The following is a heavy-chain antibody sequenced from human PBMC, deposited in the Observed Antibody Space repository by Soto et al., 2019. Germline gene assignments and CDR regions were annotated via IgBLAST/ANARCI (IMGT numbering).Heavy chain of an antibody. D-gene: IGHD1-1*01. CDR1: GYTFTDYW. Sequence: GASLKISCKGSGYTFTDYWIGGVRQLPGKGLEWMGLIYPGDSDTRYSPSFQGQVTITADNSTSTAYLQWDTLKASDTAMYYWARHISNFRYYYYDMDVWGQGTTVTVSS. CDR3: ARHISNFRYYYYDMDV. J-gene: IGHJ6*02. V-gene: IGHV5-51*01. CDR2: IYPGDSDT.